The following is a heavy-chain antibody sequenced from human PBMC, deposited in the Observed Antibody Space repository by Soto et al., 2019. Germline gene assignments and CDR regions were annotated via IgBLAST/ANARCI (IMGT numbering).Heavy chain of an antibody. CDR1: GYTFTSYY. D-gene: IGHD2-21*01. Sequence: ASVKVSCKASGYTFTSYYMHWVRQAPGQGLEWMGIINPSGGSTSYAQKFQGRVTMTRDTSTSTVYMELSSLRSEDTAVYYCAHRHAVYCGGDCYSRAFDIWGQGTTVTVSS. J-gene: IGHJ3*02. CDR3: AHRHAVYCGGDCYSRAFDI. CDR2: INPSGGST. V-gene: IGHV1-46*01.